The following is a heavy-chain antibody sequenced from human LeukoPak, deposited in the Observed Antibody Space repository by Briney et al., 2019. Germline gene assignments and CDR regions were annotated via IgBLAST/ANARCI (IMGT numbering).Heavy chain of an antibody. CDR2: IYYSGST. CDR1: GGSITSSSYY. Sequence: SETLSLTCTVSGGSITSSSYYWGWIRQPPGKGLECIGSIYYSGSTYYNPSLKSRVTISVYTSKNQFSLKLSSVTAADTAVYYCARRRDTYYYDSSLMDVWVKGTTVTVSS. CDR3: ARRRDTYYYDSSLMDV. D-gene: IGHD3-22*01. J-gene: IGHJ6*04. V-gene: IGHV4-39*01.